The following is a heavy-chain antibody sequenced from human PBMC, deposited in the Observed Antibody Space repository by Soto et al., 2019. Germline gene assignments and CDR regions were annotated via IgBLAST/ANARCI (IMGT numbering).Heavy chain of an antibody. CDR2: ISSNGGST. J-gene: IGHJ6*02. CDR1: GFTFSSYA. Sequence: SLRLSCSASGFTFSSYAMHWVRQAPGKGLEYVSAISSNGGSTYYADSVKGRFTISRDNSKNTLYLQMSSLRAEDTAVYYCVKGPVQLWAPPRDYGMDVWGQGTTVTVSS. D-gene: IGHD5-18*01. CDR3: VKGPVQLWAPPRDYGMDV. V-gene: IGHV3-64D*06.